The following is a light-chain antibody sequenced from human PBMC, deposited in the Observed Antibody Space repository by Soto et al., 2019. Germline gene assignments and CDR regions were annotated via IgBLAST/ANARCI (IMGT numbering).Light chain of an antibody. Sequence: QSVLTQPPSASGTPGQTVTISCSGSNSNIATFSVYWYQQLPGTAPKLLIYENDQRPSGVPDCFSGSKSDTSASLAIAGLRSGDEANYYCAAWDDSLTILFGGGTKVTVL. CDR2: END. CDR3: AAWDDSLTIL. CDR1: NSNIATFS. J-gene: IGLJ2*01. V-gene: IGLV1-47*01.